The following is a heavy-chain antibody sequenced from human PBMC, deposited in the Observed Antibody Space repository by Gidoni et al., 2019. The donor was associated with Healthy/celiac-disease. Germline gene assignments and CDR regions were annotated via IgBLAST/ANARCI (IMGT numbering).Heavy chain of an antibody. CDR2: IYYSGST. D-gene: IGHD3-22*01. V-gene: IGHV4-39*01. CDR1: GGSISSSSYY. Sequence: QLQLQEFGPRTGEAFGDPVPHPPVSGGSISSSSYYWGWTRQPPGKGLEWIGSIYYSGSTYYNPSLKSRVTISVDTSKNQFSLKLSSVAAADTAVYYCARHDSSGYYVPFDIWGQGTMVTVSA. J-gene: IGHJ3*02. CDR3: ARHDSSGYYVPFDI.